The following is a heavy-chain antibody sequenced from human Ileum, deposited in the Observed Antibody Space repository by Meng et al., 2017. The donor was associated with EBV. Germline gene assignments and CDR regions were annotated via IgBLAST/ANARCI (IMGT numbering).Heavy chain of an antibody. V-gene: IGHV4-4*02. CDR3: GRDQGRELINH. Sequence: QVQLQETGPGLVKPSGTLSLTCTVSGDSIRSDIWWSWVRQPPGKGLEWIGEVYHRGDTNYNPSLKSRVDISVDKSKNQFYLSLFSVTAADTAVYYCGRDQGRELINHWGQGTLVTVSS. CDR1: GDSIRSDIW. J-gene: IGHJ4*02. CDR2: VYHRGDT. D-gene: IGHD1-7*01.